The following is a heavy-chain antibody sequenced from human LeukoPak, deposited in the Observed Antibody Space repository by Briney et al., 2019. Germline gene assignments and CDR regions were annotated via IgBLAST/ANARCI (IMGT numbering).Heavy chain of an antibody. CDR1: GGSISSSSYY. CDR3: ARDGGSGWYNY. D-gene: IGHD6-19*01. V-gene: IGHV4-39*02. CDR2: IYYSGST. J-gene: IGHJ4*02. Sequence: PSETLSLTCTVSGGSISSSSYYWGWIRQPPGKGLEWIGSIYYSGSTYYNPSLKSRVIISVDTSKNQFSLKLSSVTAADTAVYYCARDGGSGWYNYWGQGTLVTVSS.